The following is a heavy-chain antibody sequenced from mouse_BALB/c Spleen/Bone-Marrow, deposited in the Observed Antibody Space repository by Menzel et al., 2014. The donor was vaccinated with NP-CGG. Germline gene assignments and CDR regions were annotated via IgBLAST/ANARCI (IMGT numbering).Heavy chain of an antibody. V-gene: IGHV5-15*02. D-gene: IGHD4-1*01. CDR3: ARDLDGTGVFDY. CDR1: GFTFSDYG. Sequence: EVQVVESGGGLVQTGGSRKLSCAASGFTFSDYGMAWVRQAPGKGPEWVAFISHLAYSISYADTVTGRFTISRENVKNTLYLEMSSLRSEDTAMYYCARDLDGTGVFDYWGQGTTLTVAS. J-gene: IGHJ2*01. CDR2: ISHLAYSI.